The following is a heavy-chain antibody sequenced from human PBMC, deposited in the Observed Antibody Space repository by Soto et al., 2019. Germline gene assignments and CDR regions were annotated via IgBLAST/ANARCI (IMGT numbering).Heavy chain of an antibody. CDR3: SRGQWLVWDYVMDV. J-gene: IGHJ6*02. D-gene: IGHD6-19*01. V-gene: IGHV6-1*01. CDR1: GDSVSSNSAA. Sequence: PAQTLSLTCAISGDSVSSNSAAWKWIRQSPSRGLEWLGRTYYRSKWYNDYAVSVKSRITINPDTSKNQFSLQLNSVTPEDTAVYYCSRGQWLVWDYVMDVWGQGTTVTVSS. CDR2: TYYRSKWYN.